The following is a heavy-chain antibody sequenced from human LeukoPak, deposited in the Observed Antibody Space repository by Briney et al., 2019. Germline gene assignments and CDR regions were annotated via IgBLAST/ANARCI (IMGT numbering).Heavy chain of an antibody. CDR3: ARNRIPDY. V-gene: IGHV4-39*07. J-gene: IGHJ4*02. CDR1: GDSINSSDYY. Sequence: PSETLSLTCNVSGDSINSSDYYWGWIRQPPGKGLEWIGEINHSGSTNYNPSLKSRVTISVDTSKNQFSLKLSSVTAADTAVYYCARNRIPDYWGQGTLVTVPS. CDR2: INHSGST. D-gene: IGHD2-2*02.